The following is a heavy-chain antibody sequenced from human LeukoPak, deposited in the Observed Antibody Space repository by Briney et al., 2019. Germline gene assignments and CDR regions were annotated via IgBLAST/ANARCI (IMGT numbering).Heavy chain of an antibody. J-gene: IGHJ4*02. V-gene: IGHV1-2*02. D-gene: IGHD6-19*01. CDR1: GYTFTGYY. Sequence: ASVKVSCKASGYTFTGYYMHWVRQAPGQGLEWMGWINPNSGGTNYAQKLQGRVTMTTDTSTSTAYMELRSLRSDDTAVYYCARGGIDSSGWYHCLNYWGQGTLVTVSS. CDR3: ARGGIDSSGWYHCLNY. CDR2: INPNSGGT.